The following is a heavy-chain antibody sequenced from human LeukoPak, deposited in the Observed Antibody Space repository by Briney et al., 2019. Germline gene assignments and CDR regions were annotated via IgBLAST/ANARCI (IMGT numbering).Heavy chain of an antibody. CDR1: GFTFDDYA. V-gene: IGHV3-9*01. CDR3: ARESGWFDP. D-gene: IGHD1-26*01. CDR2: ISWNSGNI. Sequence: GRSLRLSCAASGFTFDDYAMHWDRQAPGKGLEWVSGISWNSGNIGYADSVKGRFTISRDNAKNSLYLQMNSLRAEDTALYYCARESGWFDPWGQGTLVTVSS. J-gene: IGHJ5*02.